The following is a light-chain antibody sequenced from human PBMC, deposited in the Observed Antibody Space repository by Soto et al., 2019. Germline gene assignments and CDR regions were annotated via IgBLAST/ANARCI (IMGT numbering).Light chain of an antibody. CDR2: SNK. CDR1: SSSIGSNT. CDR3: AAWDDSLNGVV. V-gene: IGLV1-44*01. J-gene: IGLJ2*01. Sequence: QAVVTQPPSASGTPGQRVTISCSGSSSSIGSNTVNWYQQLPGTAPKLLIYSNKQRPSGVPDRFSGSKSGTSASLAISGLQSEDEADYHCAAWDDSLNGVVFGGGTKLTVL.